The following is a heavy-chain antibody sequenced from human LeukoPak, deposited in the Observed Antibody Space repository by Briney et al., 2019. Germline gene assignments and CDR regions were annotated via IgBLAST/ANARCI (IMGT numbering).Heavy chain of an antibody. V-gene: IGHV4-39*07. Sequence: SETLSLTCIVSGGSISSSRDYWAWIRQPPGKGLEWIANIYYSGSTYYSPSLKSRVTISVDTSKNQFSLKLSSVTAADTAVYYCARVNYGDYDYWGQGTLVTVSS. D-gene: IGHD4-17*01. CDR3: ARVNYGDYDY. J-gene: IGHJ4*02. CDR2: IYYSGST. CDR1: GGSISSSRDY.